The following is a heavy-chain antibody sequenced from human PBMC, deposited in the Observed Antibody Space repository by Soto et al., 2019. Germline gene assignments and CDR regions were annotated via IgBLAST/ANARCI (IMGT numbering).Heavy chain of an antibody. CDR1: GEALNSYY. V-gene: IGHV4-34*02. D-gene: IGHD2-15*01. CDR3: ARGQWSDRFLN. J-gene: IGHJ4*02. CDR2: INDSGRT. Sequence: VQLQQWGAGLLKPWETLSLTCAVYGEALNSYYWSWIRQPPGKGLEWIGEINDSGRTNYNPSLRGRVTISSVASSMQFSLRLNSVTAADTAVYYCARGQWSDRFLNWGLGTLLTVSS.